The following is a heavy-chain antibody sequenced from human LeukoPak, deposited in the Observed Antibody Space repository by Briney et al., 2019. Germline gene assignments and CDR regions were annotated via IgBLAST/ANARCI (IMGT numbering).Heavy chain of an antibody. CDR3: ARVSSESSGFVYFFDY. D-gene: IGHD3-22*01. Sequence: GGSLRLSCAASGFTFSSYSMNWVRQAPGKGLEWVSHISSSSSTIYYADSVKGRFTISRDNAKNSLYLQMNSLRAEDTAVYYCARVSSESSGFVYFFDYWGQGTLVTVYS. CDR2: ISSSSSTI. J-gene: IGHJ4*02. CDR1: GFTFSSYS. V-gene: IGHV3-48*01.